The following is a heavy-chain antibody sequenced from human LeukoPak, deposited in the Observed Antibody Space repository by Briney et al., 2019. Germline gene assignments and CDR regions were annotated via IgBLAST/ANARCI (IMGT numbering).Heavy chain of an antibody. D-gene: IGHD5-12*01. CDR2: IGNGGSI. J-gene: IGHJ4*02. CDR1: GFAFSSYA. V-gene: IGHV3-64*01. CDR3: ARYFRYGYGFDF. Sequence: SGGSLRLSCVASGFAFSSYALHWVRQAPGKGLQYVSGIGNGGSIDYANSVKGRFTISRDNSKNTLYLQMGSLRPEDMAVYYCARYFRYGYGFDFRVQGTLVTVFS.